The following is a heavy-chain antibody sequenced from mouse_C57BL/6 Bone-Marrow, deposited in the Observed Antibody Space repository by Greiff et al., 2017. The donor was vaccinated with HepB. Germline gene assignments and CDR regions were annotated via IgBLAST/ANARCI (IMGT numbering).Heavy chain of an antibody. V-gene: IGHV6-3*01. CDR2: IRLKSDNYAT. J-gene: IGHJ4*01. CDR1: GFTFSNYW. Sequence: EVKLEESGGGLVQPGGSMKLSCVASGFTFSNYWMNWVRQSPEKGLEWVAQIRLKSDNYATHYAESVKGRFTISRDDSKSSVYLQMNNLRAEDTGIYYCTAEGYYAMDYWGQGTSVTVSS. CDR3: TAEGYYAMDY.